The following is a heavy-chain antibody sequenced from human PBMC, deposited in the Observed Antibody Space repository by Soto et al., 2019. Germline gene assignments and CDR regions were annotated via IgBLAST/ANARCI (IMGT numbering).Heavy chain of an antibody. CDR1: GFTSSGYS. Sequence: GGSLRLSCAASGFTSSGYSMNWVRQAPGKELEWVSSISSRSNYIYYADSVKGRFTISRDNAKNSLLLQMNYLRAEDTAVYYCARGSQVGYCSSTSCYNYDYWGQGTLVTVSS. V-gene: IGHV3-21*01. J-gene: IGHJ4*02. CDR3: ARGSQVGYCSSTSCYNYDY. CDR2: ISSRSNYI. D-gene: IGHD2-2*02.